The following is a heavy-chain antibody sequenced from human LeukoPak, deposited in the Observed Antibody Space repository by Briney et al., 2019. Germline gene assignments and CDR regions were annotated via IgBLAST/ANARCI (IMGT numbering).Heavy chain of an antibody. V-gene: IGHV4-59*08. J-gene: IGHJ4*02. D-gene: IGHD3-16*01. CDR3: ARHDTVLQGGGYDY. CDR2: IHYTGLT. Sequence: SETLSLTCSVSGGSISNFYWSWIRQPPGRGLEWIGYIHYTGLTDYNPSLESRVTISVDTSKNQFSLKLSSVTAADTAVYYCARHDTVLQGGGYDYWGQGTLVTVSS. CDR1: GGSISNFY.